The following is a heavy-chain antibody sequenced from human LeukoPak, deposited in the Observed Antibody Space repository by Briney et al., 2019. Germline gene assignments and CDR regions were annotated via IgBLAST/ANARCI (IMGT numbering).Heavy chain of an antibody. CDR2: IYYSGST. V-gene: IGHV4-39*07. D-gene: IGHD1-26*01. CDR3: ARGMGNEDY. CDR1: AGFVSNSNYY. J-gene: IGHJ4*02. Sequence: SETLSLTCTVSAGFVSNSNYYWGWIRQPPGKGLEWIGSIYYSGSTYYNPSLESRVTISVDTSKNQFSLKLSSVTAADTAVYYCARGMGNEDYWGQGTLVTASS.